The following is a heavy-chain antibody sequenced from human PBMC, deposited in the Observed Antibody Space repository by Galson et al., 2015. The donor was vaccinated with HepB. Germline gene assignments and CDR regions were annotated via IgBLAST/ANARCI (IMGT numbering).Heavy chain of an antibody. CDR1: GFTFSDYH. Sequence: SLRLSCAASGFTFSDYHMSWIRQAPGKGLEWVSYISSSSSYTNYADFVKGRFTISRDNAKNSLYLQMNSLRAEDTAVYYCARGGPTYSGSYYWGQGTLSPSPQ. CDR3: ARGGPTYSGSYY. D-gene: IGHD1-26*01. CDR2: ISSSSSYT. V-gene: IGHV3-11*06. J-gene: IGHJ4*02.